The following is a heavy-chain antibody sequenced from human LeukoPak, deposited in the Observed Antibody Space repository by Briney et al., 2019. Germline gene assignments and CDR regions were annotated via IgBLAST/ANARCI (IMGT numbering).Heavy chain of an antibody. Sequence: GASVKVPCKGSGYTFSAYVLHWVRQAPGQSLVWMGWINGGNGKTKYSEKFQGRVTITRDAPARTSYMELSSLTFEDTAVYYCARGWWELGGIPFWGQGTLVTVSS. J-gene: IGHJ4*02. CDR3: ARGWWELGGIPF. CDR1: GYTFSAYV. D-gene: IGHD3-10*01. CDR2: INGGNGKT. V-gene: IGHV1-3*01.